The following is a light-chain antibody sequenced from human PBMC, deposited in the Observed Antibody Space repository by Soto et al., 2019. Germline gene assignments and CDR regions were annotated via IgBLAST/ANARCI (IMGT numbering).Light chain of an antibody. Sequence: EIVLTQSPGTLSLSPGERATLTCRASQSVSSSYLGWYQKKLGQAPRLLMYGASSRATGIPDRFSGSGSGTEFTLTISILEPEDFAVYYCQQYGSSPQTFGQGTQVEIK. V-gene: IGKV3-20*01. CDR2: GAS. CDR1: QSVSSSY. J-gene: IGKJ1*01. CDR3: QQYGSSPQT.